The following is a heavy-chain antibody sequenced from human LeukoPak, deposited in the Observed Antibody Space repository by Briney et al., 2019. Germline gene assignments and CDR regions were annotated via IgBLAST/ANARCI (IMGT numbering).Heavy chain of an antibody. CDR3: AREGNGRSIAVSDAFDI. D-gene: IGHD6-6*01. Sequence: PGGSLRLSCAASGFTVSSNYMSWVRQAPGKGLEWVSVIYSGGSTFYADSVKGRFTISRDNSKNTLYLQMNSLRAEDTAVYYCAREGNGRSIAVSDAFDIWGQGTMVTVSS. CDR1: GFTVSSNY. V-gene: IGHV3-53*05. J-gene: IGHJ3*02. CDR2: IYSGGST.